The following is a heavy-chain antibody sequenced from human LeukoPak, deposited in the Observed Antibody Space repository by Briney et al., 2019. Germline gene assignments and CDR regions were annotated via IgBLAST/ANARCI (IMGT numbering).Heavy chain of an antibody. D-gene: IGHD4-23*01. V-gene: IGHV3-21*06. CDR2: IGTDGYS. CDR1: GFTFSTYE. Sequence: GGSLRLSCAASGFTFSTYEMDRVRKAPGKGLEWVSSIGTDGYSYSAVSVKGRFTISRDNAKSTLYLQMDSLTVEDTALYYCARGTIGGNPASAYWGQGTLVTVSS. J-gene: IGHJ4*02. CDR3: ARGTIGGNPASAY.